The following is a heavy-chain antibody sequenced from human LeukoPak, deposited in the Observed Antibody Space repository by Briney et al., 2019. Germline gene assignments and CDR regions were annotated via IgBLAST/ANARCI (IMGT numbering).Heavy chain of an antibody. CDR3: ALIPGGSPAFDY. J-gene: IGHJ4*02. Sequence: GASMKVSCKASGHTFTVYHIHWVRQAPGQGLEWMAWINPNSGDTNHAQKFQGRVTMNRDTSTSTAYMEVSSLRSDDTAVYYCALIPGGSPAFDYWGQGTLVTVTS. V-gene: IGHV1-2*02. CDR1: GHTFTVYH. CDR2: INPNSGDT. D-gene: IGHD2-21*01.